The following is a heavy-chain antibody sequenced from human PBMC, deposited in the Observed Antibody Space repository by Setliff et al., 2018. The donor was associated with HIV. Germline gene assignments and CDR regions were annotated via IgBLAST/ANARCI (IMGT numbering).Heavy chain of an antibody. D-gene: IGHD2-15*01. V-gene: IGHV1-2*02. CDR2: INPNSGGT. CDR3: ARVTHTGRGLAY. CDR1: GYPFTGYY. Sequence: ASVKVSCKASGYPFTGYYLHWVRQAPGQGLEWMGWINPNSGGTNYAQKFQGRVTMTRDTSITTAYKDLSRLASDDTAVYYCARVTHTGRGLAYWGQGTLVTVSS. J-gene: IGHJ4*02.